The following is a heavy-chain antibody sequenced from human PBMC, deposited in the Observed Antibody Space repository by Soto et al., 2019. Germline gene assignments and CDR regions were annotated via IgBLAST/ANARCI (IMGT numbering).Heavy chain of an antibody. Sequence: QITLKESGPTLVKPTQTLTLTCTISGFSLSTSGXGXXXXXXXXGEALEWLALIYWDDDKRYSPSLKSRLTXXXXXXXXXXXXXXXXXXXXXXXXXXXXXXXXXXXXFDYWGQGTLVTVSS. CDR3: XXXXXXXXXFDY. CDR1: GFSLSTSGXG. V-gene: IGHV2-5*02. CDR2: IYWDDDK. J-gene: IGHJ4*02.